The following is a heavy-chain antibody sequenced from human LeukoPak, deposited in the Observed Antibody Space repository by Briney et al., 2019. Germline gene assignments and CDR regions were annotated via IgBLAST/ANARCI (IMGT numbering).Heavy chain of an antibody. CDR1: GYTFTGYY. J-gene: IGHJ4*02. CDR2: INPNSGGT. V-gene: IGHV1-2*06. Sequence: ASVKVSCKASGYTFTGYYMHWVRQAPGQGLEWMGRINPNSGGTNYAQKFQGRVTMTRDTSISTAYMELSRLRSDDTAVYYCARIVSGDYYFGYWGQGALVTVSS. D-gene: IGHD3-22*01. CDR3: ARIVSGDYYFGY.